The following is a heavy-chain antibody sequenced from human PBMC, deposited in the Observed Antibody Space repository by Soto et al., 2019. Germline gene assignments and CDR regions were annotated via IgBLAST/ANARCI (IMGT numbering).Heavy chain of an antibody. CDR3: ARNASDRSWFAF. J-gene: IGHJ5*01. Sequence: PSETLSLTCTVSGGSLSPYYWTWLRQSPGKGLEWIGYVYHSGITNYSPSLKGRLTMSVDTSENQFYLKVISLTAADTAIYYCARNASDRSWFAFRGKGAQVTGAS. CDR2: VYHSGIT. D-gene: IGHD6-6*01. CDR1: GGSLSPYY. V-gene: IGHV4-59*08.